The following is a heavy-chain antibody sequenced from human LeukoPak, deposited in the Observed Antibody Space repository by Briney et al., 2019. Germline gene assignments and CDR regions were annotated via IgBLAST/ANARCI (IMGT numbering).Heavy chain of an antibody. CDR1: GGSISSSSYY. Sequence: TPSETLSLTCTVSGGSISSSSYYWGWIRQPPGKGLEWIGSIYYSGSTYYNPSLKSRVTISVDTSKNQFSLKLSSVTAADTAVYYCARRGGGYSYGPNDYWGQGTLVTVSS. CDR3: ARRGGGYSYGPNDY. CDR2: IYYSGST. J-gene: IGHJ4*02. D-gene: IGHD5-18*01. V-gene: IGHV4-39*01.